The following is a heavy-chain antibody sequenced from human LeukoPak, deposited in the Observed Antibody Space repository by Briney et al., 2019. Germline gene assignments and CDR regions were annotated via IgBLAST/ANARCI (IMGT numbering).Heavy chain of an antibody. CDR1: GLTFDDYT. CDR3: AKAHLVVVTAIPVDY. V-gene: IGHV3-43*01. J-gene: IGHJ4*02. CDR2: ISWDGGST. Sequence: PGGSLRLSCAASGLTFDDYTMHWVRQAPGKGLEWVPLISWDGGSTYYADSVKGRFTISRDNSKNSLYLQMNSLRTEDTTLYYCAKAHLVVVTAIPVDYWGQGTLVTVSS. D-gene: IGHD2-21*02.